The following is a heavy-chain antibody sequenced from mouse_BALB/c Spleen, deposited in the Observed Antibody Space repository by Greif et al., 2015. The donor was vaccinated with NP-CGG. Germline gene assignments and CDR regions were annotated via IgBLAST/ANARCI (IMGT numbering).Heavy chain of an antibody. Sequence: DVHLVESGGGLVKPGGSLKLSCAASGFTFSSYAMSWVRQTPEKRLEWVASISSGGSTYYPDSVKGRVTISRDNARNILYLQMSSLRSEDTAMYYCARGWEGNLLWAMDYWGQGTSVTVSS. CDR3: ARGWEGNLLWAMDY. CDR1: GFTFSSYA. D-gene: IGHD2-1*01. J-gene: IGHJ4*01. CDR2: ISSGGST. V-gene: IGHV5-6-5*01.